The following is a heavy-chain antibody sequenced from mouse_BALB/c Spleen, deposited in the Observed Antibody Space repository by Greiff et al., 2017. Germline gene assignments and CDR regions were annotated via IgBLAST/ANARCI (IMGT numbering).Heavy chain of an antibody. CDR1: GYTFTSYW. Sequence: VQLQQPGAELVRPGASVKLSCKASGYTFTSYWMHWVKQKPEQGLEWIGWIGPYDSETHYNQKFKDKAILTVDKSSSTAYLQISSLTSEDSAVYYCARRVLGDTYYAMDYWGQGTSVTVSS. CDR3: ARRVLGDTYYAMDY. D-gene: IGHD2-14*01. CDR2: IGPYDSET. J-gene: IGHJ4*01. V-gene: IGHV1-52*01.